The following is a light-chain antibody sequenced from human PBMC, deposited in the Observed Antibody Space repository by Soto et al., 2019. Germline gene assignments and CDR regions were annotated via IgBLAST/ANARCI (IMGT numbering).Light chain of an antibody. V-gene: IGLV4-69*01. CDR2: LNSDGSH. CDR1: SGHSSYA. CDR3: QTWVTGLHVL. J-gene: IGLJ2*01. Sequence: QSVLTQSPSASASLGASVKLTCTLSSGHSSYAIAWHQQQPEKGPRYLMKLNSDGSHSKGDGIPDRFSGSSSGAERYLTISSLQSEDEADYYCQTWVTGLHVLFGGWTQLTVL.